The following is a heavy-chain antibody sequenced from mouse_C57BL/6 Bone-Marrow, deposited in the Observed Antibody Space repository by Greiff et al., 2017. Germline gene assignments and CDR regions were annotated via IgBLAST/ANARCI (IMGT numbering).Heavy chain of an antibody. Sequence: EVQLQQSGTVLARPGASVKMSCKTSGYTFTSYWMHWVKQRPGQGLEWIGAIYPGNSDTSYNQKFKGKAKLTAVTSASTAYMELSSLTNEDSAVYYCTRETAQARWYFDVWGTGTTVTVSS. CDR1: GYTFTSYW. CDR3: TRETAQARWYFDV. CDR2: IYPGNSDT. D-gene: IGHD3-2*02. V-gene: IGHV1-5*01. J-gene: IGHJ1*03.